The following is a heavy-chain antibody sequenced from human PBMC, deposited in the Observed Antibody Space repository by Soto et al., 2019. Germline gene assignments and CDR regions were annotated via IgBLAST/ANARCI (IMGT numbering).Heavy chain of an antibody. Sequence: SETLSLTCTVSGGSVSSGSYYWSWIRQPPGKGLEWIGYIYYSGSTNYNPSLKSRVTISVDTSKNQFSLKLSSVTAADTAVYYCARVREYSGSHYGMDVWGQGTTVTVSS. CDR1: GGSVSSGSYY. V-gene: IGHV4-61*01. D-gene: IGHD1-26*01. CDR3: ARVREYSGSHYGMDV. CDR2: IYYSGST. J-gene: IGHJ6*02.